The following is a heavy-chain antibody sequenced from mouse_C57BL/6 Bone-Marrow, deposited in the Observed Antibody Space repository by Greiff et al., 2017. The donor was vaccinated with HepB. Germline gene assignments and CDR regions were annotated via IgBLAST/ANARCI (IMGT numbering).Heavy chain of an antibody. J-gene: IGHJ3*01. CDR3: ARRYYGSSLAWFAY. Sequence: QVQLQQSGAELVRPGTSVKVSCKASGYAFTNYLIEWVKQRPGQGLEGIGVINTGSGGTNYNEKLKGKATLTADKSSSTAYMQLSGLTSEASAVYFCARRYYGSSLAWFAYWGQGTLVTVSA. V-gene: IGHV1-54*01. D-gene: IGHD1-1*01. CDR1: GYAFTNYL. CDR2: INTGSGGT.